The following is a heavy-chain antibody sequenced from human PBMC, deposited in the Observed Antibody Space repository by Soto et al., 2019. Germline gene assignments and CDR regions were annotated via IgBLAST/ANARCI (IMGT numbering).Heavy chain of an antibody. CDR3: ARDSDYYDSSGYSLYYYYYYGMDV. CDR1: GYSISSGYY. D-gene: IGHD3-22*01. J-gene: IGHJ6*02. Sequence: SETLSLTCAVSGYSISSGYYWGWIRQPPGKGLEWIGSIYHSGSTYYNPSLKSRVTISVDTSKNQFSLKLSSVTAADTAVYYCARDSDYYDSSGYSLYYYYYYGMDVRGQGTTVTVA. V-gene: IGHV4-38-2*02. CDR2: IYHSGST.